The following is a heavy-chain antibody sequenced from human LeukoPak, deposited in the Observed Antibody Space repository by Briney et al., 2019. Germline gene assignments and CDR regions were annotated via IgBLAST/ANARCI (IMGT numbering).Heavy chain of an antibody. D-gene: IGHD6-13*01. CDR1: GGTFSSYA. CDR2: IIPIFGTA. V-gene: IGHV1-69*13. Sequence: SVKVSCKASGGTFSSYAISWVRQAPGQGLEWMGGIIPIFGTANYAQKYQGRVTITADESTSTAYMELSSLRSEDTAVYYCARHSSSWYRDYFDYWGQGTLVTVSS. J-gene: IGHJ4*02. CDR3: ARHSSSWYRDYFDY.